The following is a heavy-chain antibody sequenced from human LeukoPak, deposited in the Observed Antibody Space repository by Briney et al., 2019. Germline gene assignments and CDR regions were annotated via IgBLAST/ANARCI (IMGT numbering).Heavy chain of an antibody. V-gene: IGHV4-61*02. Sequence: KSSETLSLTCTVSGGSISSGSYYWSRIRQPAGKGLEWIGRIYTSGSTNYNPSLKSRVTISVDTSKNQFSLKLSSVTAADTAVYYCARGPPTLEWFPSYWGQGTLVTVSS. CDR2: IYTSGST. J-gene: IGHJ4*02. CDR1: GGSISSGSYY. D-gene: IGHD3-3*01. CDR3: ARGPPTLEWFPSY.